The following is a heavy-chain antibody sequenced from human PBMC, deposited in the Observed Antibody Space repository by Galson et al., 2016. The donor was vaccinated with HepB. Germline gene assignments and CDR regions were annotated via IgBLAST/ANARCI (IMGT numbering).Heavy chain of an antibody. V-gene: IGHV3-30*18. J-gene: IGHJ6*02. Sequence: SLRLSCAASGFTFSSYGMYWVRQAPGKGLEWVAVISFDGNNKYYADSVKGRFTISRDNSKNMFYLQMNSLRAEDTAVYYCAKDMSMVRGVTILRYYYYAMDVWGQGTTVTVSS. CDR2: ISFDGNNK. CDR3: AKDMSMVRGVTILRYYYYAMDV. CDR1: GFTFSSYG. D-gene: IGHD3-10*01.